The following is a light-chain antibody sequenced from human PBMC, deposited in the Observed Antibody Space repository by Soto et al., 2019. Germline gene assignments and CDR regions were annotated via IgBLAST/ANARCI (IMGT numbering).Light chain of an antibody. V-gene: IGLV2-14*03. CDR3: SSYTTSNTRQIV. CDR2: DVT. Sequence: QSVLTQPASVSGSPGQSITISCTGTSSDVGGYNYVSWYQHHPGKAPKLIIYDVTSRPPGVSIRFSGSKSDNTASLTISGLQPEDEADYHCSSYTTSNTRQIVFGTGTKLTVL. J-gene: IGLJ1*01. CDR1: SSDVGGYNY.